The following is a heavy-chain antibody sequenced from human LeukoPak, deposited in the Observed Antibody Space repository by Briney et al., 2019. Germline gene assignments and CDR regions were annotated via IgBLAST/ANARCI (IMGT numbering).Heavy chain of an antibody. CDR1: GFTFSSYA. V-gene: IGHV3-23*01. CDR2: ISGSGGST. Sequence: GGSLRLSCAASGFTFSSYAMSWVRQAPGKGLEWVSAISGSGGSTYYADSVKGRFTISRDNSKNTLYLQMNSLRAEDTAVYYCAKNPDNIVVVPAATGHWFDPWGQGTLVTVSS. J-gene: IGHJ5*02. D-gene: IGHD2-2*01. CDR3: AKNPDNIVVVPAATGHWFDP.